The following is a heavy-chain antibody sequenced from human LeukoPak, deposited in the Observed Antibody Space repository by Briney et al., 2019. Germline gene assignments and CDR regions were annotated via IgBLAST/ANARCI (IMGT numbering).Heavy chain of an antibody. CDR3: ARDLPPSSWFDP. V-gene: IGHV3-53*01. D-gene: IGHD2-15*01. Sequence: GGSLRLSCTASGFGITGSYMSWVRQAPGKGLEWVSAIYSGGSTYYADSVKGRFTIFRDNSKNTVYLQMNSLRAEDTAVYYCARDLPPSSWFDPWGQGTLVTVSS. CDR2: IYSGGST. J-gene: IGHJ5*02. CDR1: GFGITGSY.